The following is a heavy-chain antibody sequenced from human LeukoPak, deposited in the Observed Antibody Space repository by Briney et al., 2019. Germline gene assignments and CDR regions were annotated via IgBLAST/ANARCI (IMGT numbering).Heavy chain of an antibody. CDR2: IKSKAYGGTT. D-gene: IGHD1-26*01. Sequence: GGSLRLSCTASGFTFRDYPMNWVRQAPEKGLEWVGFIKSKAYGGTTENAASVKGRFTISRDDSKSIAYLQMNSLKTEDTAVYHCSTWDLSGIYWGQGTLVTVSS. CDR1: GFTFRDYP. J-gene: IGHJ4*02. CDR3: STWDLSGIY. V-gene: IGHV3-49*04.